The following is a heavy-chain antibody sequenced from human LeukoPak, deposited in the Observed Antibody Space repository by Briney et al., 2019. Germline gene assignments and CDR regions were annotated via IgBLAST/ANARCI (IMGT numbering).Heavy chain of an antibody. V-gene: IGHV3-33*06. D-gene: IGHD6-19*01. CDR2: IWYDGSNK. CDR3: AKDYGSGWYYYFDY. J-gene: IGHJ4*02. CDR1: GFTFSSYG. Sequence: GGSLRLSCAASGFTFSSYGMHWVRQAPGKGLEWVAVIWYDGSNKYYADSVKGRFTIFRDNSKNTLYLQMNSLRAEDTAVYYCAKDYGSGWYYYFDYWGQGTLVTVSS.